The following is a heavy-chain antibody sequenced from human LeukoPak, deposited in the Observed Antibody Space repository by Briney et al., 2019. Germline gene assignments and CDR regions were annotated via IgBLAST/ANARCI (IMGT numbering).Heavy chain of an antibody. Sequence: GGSLRLSCAASGFTFDDYGMSWVRQTPGKGLEWVSGINWNGGSTAYADSVKGRFTISRDNAKNSLYLQMNSLRAEDTALYYCAKDKKGDYYYGMDVWGQGTTVTVSS. CDR3: AKDKKGDYYYGMDV. CDR2: INWNGGST. J-gene: IGHJ6*02. CDR1: GFTFDDYG. V-gene: IGHV3-20*04.